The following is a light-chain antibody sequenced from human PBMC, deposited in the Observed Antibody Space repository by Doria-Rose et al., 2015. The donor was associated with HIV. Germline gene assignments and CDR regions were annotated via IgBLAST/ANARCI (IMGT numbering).Light chain of an antibody. CDR1: QGISNY. CDR2: AAS. V-gene: IGKV1-8*01. CDR3: QQYYSYPPVT. J-gene: IGKJ4*01. Sequence: SPSSLSASTGDRVTITCRASQGISNYLAWYQQKPGKVPNLLIYAASTLQTGVPSRFSGSGSGTDFTLAISCLQAEDFATYYCQQYYSYPPVTFGGGTRVEI.